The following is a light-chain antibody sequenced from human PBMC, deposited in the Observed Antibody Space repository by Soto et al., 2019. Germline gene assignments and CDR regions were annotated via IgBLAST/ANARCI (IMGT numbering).Light chain of an antibody. CDR1: QSISSNY. J-gene: IGKJ4*01. CDR3: QQYGTSGT. CDR2: GAS. Sequence: EIVLTQSPGTLSLSPGERATLSCRASQSISSNYLAWYQQRPGQAPRLLIYGASSRATGITDRFSGSGSGTVFTLTISRLEPEDVAVYYWQQYGTSGTFGGGTKVEIK. V-gene: IGKV3-20*01.